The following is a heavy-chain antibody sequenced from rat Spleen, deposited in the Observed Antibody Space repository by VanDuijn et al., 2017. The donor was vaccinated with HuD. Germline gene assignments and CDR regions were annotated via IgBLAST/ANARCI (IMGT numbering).Heavy chain of an antibody. Sequence: EVQLVESDGGLVQPGRSMKLSCAASGFTFSDYGMAWVRQAPTKGLEWVASISYDGGSTYYRDSVKGRFTISRDNAKSTLYLQMESLRSEDTATYYCAKGWRVWDYWGQGVMVTVSS. CDR3: AKGWRVWDY. CDR2: ISYDGGST. CDR1: GFTFSDYG. D-gene: IGHD1-11*01. V-gene: IGHV5-20*01. J-gene: IGHJ2*01.